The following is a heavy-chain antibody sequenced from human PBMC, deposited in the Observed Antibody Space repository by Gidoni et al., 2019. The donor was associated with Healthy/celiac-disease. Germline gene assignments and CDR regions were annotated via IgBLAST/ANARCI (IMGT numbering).Heavy chain of an antibody. V-gene: IGHV3-23*01. CDR1: GFTFSSYA. CDR3: AKFHGYSYGATYYFDY. J-gene: IGHJ4*02. D-gene: IGHD5-18*01. Sequence: EVQLLESGGGLVQPGGSLRLSCAASGFTFSSYAMRWVRQSPGKGLECVTASSGSGGSTYYADSVKGRFTISRDNSKNTLYLQMNSLRAEDTAVYYCAKFHGYSYGATYYFDYWGQGTLVTVSS. CDR2: SSGSGGST.